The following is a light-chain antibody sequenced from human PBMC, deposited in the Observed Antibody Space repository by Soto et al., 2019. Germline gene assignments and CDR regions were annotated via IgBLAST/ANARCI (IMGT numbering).Light chain of an antibody. CDR3: QQYSTWPPWT. V-gene: IGKV3-20*01. CDR1: QSVSNNY. J-gene: IGKJ1*01. CDR2: GAS. Sequence: EIVLTQSPGTLSLSPGERATLSCRASQSVSNNYLAWYQQTPGQAPRLLIYGASNRATGIPARFSGSGSGTDFTLTISRLEPEDFAVYCCQQYSTWPPWTFGQGTTVDIK.